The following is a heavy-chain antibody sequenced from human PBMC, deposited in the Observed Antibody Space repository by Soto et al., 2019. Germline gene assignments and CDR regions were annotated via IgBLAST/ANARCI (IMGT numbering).Heavy chain of an antibody. CDR3: ERGRGAVAGSGNYYDYGMDA. D-gene: IGHD6-19*01. CDR1: GGSFSVYY. J-gene: IGHJ6*02. CDR2: INHSGST. V-gene: IGHV4-34*01. Sequence: SETLSLTCAVYGGSFSVYYWSWIRRPPGKGLEWIGEINHSGSTNYNPSLKSRVTISVDTSKNQFSLKLSSVTAADTAVYYCERGRGAVAGSGNYYDYGMDAWGQGNAVTVSS.